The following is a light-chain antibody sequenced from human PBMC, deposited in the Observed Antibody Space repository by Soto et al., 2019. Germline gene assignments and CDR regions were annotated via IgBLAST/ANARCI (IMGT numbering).Light chain of an antibody. CDR1: QSVSIN. Sequence: TVLTQSPATLSVSPGERASLSCRASQSVSINLAWYQQKSGQAPRLLIYGASTRATGIPARFGGSRSGTEFTLTINSLQSEDSAVYYCQEYDNWPPEGTFGQGTKVDIK. J-gene: IGKJ1*01. CDR3: QEYDNWPPEGT. V-gene: IGKV3-15*01. CDR2: GAS.